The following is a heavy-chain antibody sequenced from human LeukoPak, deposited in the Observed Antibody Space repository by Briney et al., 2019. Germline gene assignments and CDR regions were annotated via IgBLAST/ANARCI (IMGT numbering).Heavy chain of an antibody. CDR2: ISYDGGNK. J-gene: IGHJ4*02. CDR1: GFTFSNYA. CDR3: VRTDCTGGSRYPNFDY. Sequence: PGRSLRLSCAASGFTFSNYAMHWVRQAPGKGLEWVAVISYDGGNKYYADSVKGLFTISRDNSKNTLYLQMNSLRPEDTAVYYCVRTDCTGGSRYPNFDYWGQGTLVTVSS. D-gene: IGHD2-15*01. V-gene: IGHV3-30*01.